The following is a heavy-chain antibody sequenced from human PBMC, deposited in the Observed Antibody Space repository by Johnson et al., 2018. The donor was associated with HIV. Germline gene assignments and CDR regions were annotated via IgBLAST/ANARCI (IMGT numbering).Heavy chain of an antibody. Sequence: VQLVESGGGVVRPGGSLRLSCAASGFTFDDHGMSWVRQGSGKGLEWVSAISGSGGSTYYADSVKGRFTISRDNAKNSLYLQMNSLRAEDTAVYYCARAHDAFDIWGQGTMVTVSS. CDR2: ISGSGGST. CDR1: GFTFDDHG. CDR3: ARAHDAFDI. J-gene: IGHJ3*02. V-gene: IGHV3-20*04.